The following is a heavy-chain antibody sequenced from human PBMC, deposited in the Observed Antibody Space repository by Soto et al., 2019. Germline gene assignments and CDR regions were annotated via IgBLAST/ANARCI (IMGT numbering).Heavy chain of an antibody. V-gene: IGHV4-59*08. Sequence: SETLSLTCTVSGGSINSYSCSWIRQPPGKGLEWIGYIYYSGSTNYNSSLKSRVTISVDTSKNQFSLKLSPVTAADAAVYYCARRSVAEYYFDYWGQGTLVTVSS. J-gene: IGHJ4*02. CDR2: IYYSGST. D-gene: IGHD3-3*01. CDR1: GGSINSYS. CDR3: ARRSVAEYYFDY.